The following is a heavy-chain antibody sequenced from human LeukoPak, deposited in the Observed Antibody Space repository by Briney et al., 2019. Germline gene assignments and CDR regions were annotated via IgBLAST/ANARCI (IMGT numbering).Heavy chain of an antibody. V-gene: IGHV4-39*01. J-gene: IGHJ6*03. D-gene: IGHD4-11*01. CDR3: ATGSMTTRYYYYFHMDV. CDR1: GGSINSTRYY. CDR2: IYYSGDT. Sequence: SETLSLTCTVSGGSINSTRYYWGWIRQPPGKGLEWIGSIYYSGDTHYNPSLRSRVTISVDTSKNQFTLRMHSMTAADTSFYYCATGSMTTRYYYYFHMDVWGPGTTVTVSS.